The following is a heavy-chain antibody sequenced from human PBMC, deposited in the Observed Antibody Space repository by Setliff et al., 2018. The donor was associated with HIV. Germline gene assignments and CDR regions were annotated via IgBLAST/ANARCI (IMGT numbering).Heavy chain of an antibody. CDR3: ARDQWVGATADYYYHMDV. CDR1: GFTFSSYG. J-gene: IGHJ6*03. V-gene: IGHV3-48*04. D-gene: IGHD1-26*01. Sequence: GGSLRLSCAASGFTFSSYGMTWVRQAPGKGLEWVSYISGSSTTIYYADSVKGRFTISRDNAKNLLYLQMNTLRAEDTAVYYCARDQWVGATADYYYHMDVWGKGTTVTVSS. CDR2: ISGSSTTI.